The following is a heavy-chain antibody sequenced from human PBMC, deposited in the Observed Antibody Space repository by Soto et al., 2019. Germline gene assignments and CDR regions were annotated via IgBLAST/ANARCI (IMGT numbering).Heavy chain of an antibody. CDR1: GGSISSGDYY. CDR3: ARDVGQVPSYGY. J-gene: IGHJ4*02. D-gene: IGHD3-10*01. Sequence: LSLTCTVSGGSISSGDYYWSWIRQPPGKGLEWIGYIYYSGSTYYNPSLKSRVTISVDTSKNQFSLKLSSVTAADTAVYYCARDVGQVPSYGYWGQGTLVTVSS. V-gene: IGHV4-30-4*01. CDR2: IYYSGST.